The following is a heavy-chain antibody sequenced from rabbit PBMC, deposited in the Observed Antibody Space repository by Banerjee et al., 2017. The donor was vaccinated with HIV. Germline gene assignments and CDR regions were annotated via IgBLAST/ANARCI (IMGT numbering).Heavy chain of an antibody. CDR3: ARDVAGVIGWNFNV. CDR1: GFDFSSYG. D-gene: IGHD4-1*01. V-gene: IGHV1S47*01. CDR2: ITYGGSA. Sequence: QQQLEESGGGLVQPGGSLKLSCKASGFDFSSYGVSWVRQAPGKGLEWIGYITYGGSAYYASWVTARFTISRDSAQNPVFLQMTSPTAADAATYFCARDVAGVIGWNFNVGGQATLVPVS. J-gene: IGHJ3*01.